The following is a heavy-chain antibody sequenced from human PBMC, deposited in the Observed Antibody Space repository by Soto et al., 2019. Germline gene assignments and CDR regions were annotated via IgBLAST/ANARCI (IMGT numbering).Heavy chain of an antibody. CDR1: GGSISRSSYY. V-gene: IGHV4-39*01. CDR2: IYYSGST. Sequence: QLQLQESGPGLVKPSETLSLTCTVSGGSISRSSYYWGWIRQPPGKGLEWIGSIYYSGSTYYNPSRQGRVTMSVDTSRNQFSLRLSSVTAADTGVYYCARPKSDCSGGSCPTRDWGQGTLVTVSS. CDR3: ARPKSDCSGGSCPTRD. D-gene: IGHD2-15*01. J-gene: IGHJ4*02.